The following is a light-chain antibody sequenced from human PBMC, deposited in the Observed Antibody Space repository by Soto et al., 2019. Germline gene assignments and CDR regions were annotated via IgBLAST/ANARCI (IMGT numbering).Light chain of an antibody. Sequence: EIVLSKSPATLCLTPGETATLSCRASPSVSGYIGWYQQKPGQAPRLLIYADSNRATGIPARFSGSGSGTDFTLTISSLEPEDFSVYYCQQRYNWPITFGQGTRLEIK. J-gene: IGKJ5*01. V-gene: IGKV3-11*01. CDR2: ADS. CDR3: QQRYNWPIT. CDR1: PSVSGY.